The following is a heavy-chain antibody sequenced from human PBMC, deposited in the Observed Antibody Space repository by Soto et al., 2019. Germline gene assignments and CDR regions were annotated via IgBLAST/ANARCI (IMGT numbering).Heavy chain of an antibody. CDR2: MSGSGGRT. CDR3: AKEGVRVPARSYYFDY. D-gene: IGHD2-2*01. V-gene: IGHV3-23*01. Sequence: GGSLRLSCAASGFNFNIYAMTWVRQAPGKGLEWVSSMSGSGGRTYYADSVKGRFTISRDNSKNTLYLQMNSLRAEDTAVYYCAKEGVRVPARSYYFDYWGQGTLVTVSS. J-gene: IGHJ4*02. CDR1: GFNFNIYA.